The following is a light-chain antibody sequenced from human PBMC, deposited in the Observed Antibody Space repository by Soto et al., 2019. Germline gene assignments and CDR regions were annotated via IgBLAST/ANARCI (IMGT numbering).Light chain of an antibody. CDR3: SSYASSSTLV. J-gene: IGLJ2*01. Sequence: QSVLTQPASVSGSPGQSITISCTGTSSDVDGYNFVSWYQQHPGTAPKLIIYDVTSRPSGVSNRFSGSKSGNTASLTISGLQAEDEADYYCSSYASSSTLVFGGGTKRPS. V-gene: IGLV2-14*03. CDR1: SSDVDGYNF. CDR2: DVT.